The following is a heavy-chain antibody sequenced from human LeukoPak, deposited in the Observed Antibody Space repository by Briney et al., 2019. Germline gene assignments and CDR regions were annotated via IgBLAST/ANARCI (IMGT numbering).Heavy chain of an antibody. CDR2: IRQDGDTK. CDR1: GFPFNAYW. V-gene: IGHV3-7*03. D-gene: IGHD6-13*01. Sequence: GGSLRLSCAASGFPFNAYWVTWVRQAPGKGLEWVANIRQDGDTKYYVDSVKGRFTISRDNAMNSLYLQMNSLRAEDTAIYYCARSLPYGTTWYGRSDFWGQGTLVTVSS. CDR3: ARSLPYGTTWYGRSDF. J-gene: IGHJ4*02.